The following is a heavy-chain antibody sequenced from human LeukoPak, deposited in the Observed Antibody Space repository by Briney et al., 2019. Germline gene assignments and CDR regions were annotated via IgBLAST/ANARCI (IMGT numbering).Heavy chain of an antibody. CDR3: ARDDRSGWYMVHDAFDI. Sequence: GRSLRLSCAASGFTFSSYAMHWVRQAPGKGLEWVAVISYDGSNKYYADSAKGRFTISRDNSKNTLYLQMNSLRAEDTAVYYCARDDRSGWYMVHDAFDIWGQGTMVTVSS. D-gene: IGHD6-19*01. J-gene: IGHJ3*02. CDR1: GFTFSSYA. V-gene: IGHV3-30*04. CDR2: ISYDGSNK.